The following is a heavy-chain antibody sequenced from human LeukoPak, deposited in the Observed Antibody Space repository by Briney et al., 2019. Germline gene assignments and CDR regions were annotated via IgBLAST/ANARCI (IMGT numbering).Heavy chain of an antibody. V-gene: IGHV3-23*01. J-gene: IGHJ4*02. CDR3: AKVGLTGYPYYFDY. CDR2: IRGSGSST. CDR1: GFTFSSYA. Sequence: GGSLRLSCAASGFTFSSYAMSWVRQAPGEGLEWVSAIRGSGSSTYYADSVKGRFTISRDNSKNTLYLQMNSLRAEDTAVYYCAKVGLTGYPYYFDYWGQGTLVTVSS. D-gene: IGHD3-9*01.